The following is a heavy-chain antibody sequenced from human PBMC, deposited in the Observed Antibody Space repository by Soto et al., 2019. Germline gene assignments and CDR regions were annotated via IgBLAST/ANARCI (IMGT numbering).Heavy chain of an antibody. Sequence: PGGSLRLSCAASGFTFSSYAMSWVRQAPGKGLEWVSAISGSGGSTYYADSVKGRLTISRDNSKNTLYLQMNSLRAEDTAVYYCAKESRGCTNGVCAYGMDVWGQGTTVTVSS. CDR1: GFTFSSYA. V-gene: IGHV3-23*01. CDR3: AKESRGCTNGVCAYGMDV. J-gene: IGHJ6*02. CDR2: ISGSGGST. D-gene: IGHD2-8*01.